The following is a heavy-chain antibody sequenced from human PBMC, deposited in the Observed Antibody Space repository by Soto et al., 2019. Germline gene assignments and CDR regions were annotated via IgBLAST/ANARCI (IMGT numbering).Heavy chain of an antibody. CDR2: INHSGST. V-gene: IGHV4-34*01. J-gene: IGHJ4*02. Sequence: IRQPPGKGLEWIGEINHSGSTNYNPSLKSRVTISVDTPKNQFSLKLSSVTAADTAVYYCARVSPTVTTDYWGQGTLVTVSS. D-gene: IGHD4-17*01. CDR3: ARVSPTVTTDY.